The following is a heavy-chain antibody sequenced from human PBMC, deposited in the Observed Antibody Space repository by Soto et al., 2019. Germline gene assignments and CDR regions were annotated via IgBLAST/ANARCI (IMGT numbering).Heavy chain of an antibody. CDR3: ARHGMDYYDSSGYYYSPYYFDY. CDR1: GGSISSSSYY. D-gene: IGHD3-22*01. CDR2: IDYSGST. J-gene: IGHJ4*02. V-gene: IGHV4-39*01. Sequence: QLQLQESGPGLVKPSETLSLTCTVSGGSISSSSYYWGWIRQPPGKGLEWVGTIDYSGSTYYNPSLKSRVTISVDTSKNQFSLKLSSVTAADTAVYHCARHGMDYYDSSGYYYSPYYFDYRGQGTLVTVSS.